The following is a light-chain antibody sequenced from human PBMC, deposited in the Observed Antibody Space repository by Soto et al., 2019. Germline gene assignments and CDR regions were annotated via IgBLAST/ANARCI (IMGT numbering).Light chain of an antibody. CDR3: QQYRT. Sequence: EIVLTQSPGTLSLSPGERATLSCRASQSVSSSSLAWYQQNPGKAPRLLIYEASSRATGIPDRFSGSGSGTDFTLTISRLEPEDFAVYYCQQYRTLGQGTKVDIK. V-gene: IGKV3-20*01. J-gene: IGKJ1*01. CDR1: QSVSSSS. CDR2: EAS.